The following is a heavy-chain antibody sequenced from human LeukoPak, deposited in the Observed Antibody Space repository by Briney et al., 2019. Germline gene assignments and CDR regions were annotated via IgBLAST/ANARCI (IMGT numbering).Heavy chain of an antibody. CDR3: ERDACVYGSGYCRNDDFDI. Sequence: WETLSLTCTASGGSISSYYWSWIRQPPGKGLEWIAYIYCSGSNNYNPSLKSRVTISVDTSKNQFSLNQSSVTAPDTALYYWERDACVYGSGYCRNDDFDIWGQGTLVTVSS. D-gene: IGHD3-22*01. CDR1: GGSISSYY. J-gene: IGHJ3*02. V-gene: IGHV4-59*01. CDR2: IYCSGSN.